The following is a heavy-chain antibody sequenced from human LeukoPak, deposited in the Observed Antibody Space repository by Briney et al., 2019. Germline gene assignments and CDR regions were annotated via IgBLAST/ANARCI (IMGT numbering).Heavy chain of an antibody. Sequence: GASVKVSCKASGYTFTSYAMHWVRQAPGQGLEWMGRINPNSGATNYAQKFQGRVTMTRDTSISTAYMELSRLRSDDTAVYYCARGAGTLTPPDYWGQGTLVTVSS. CDR1: GYTFTSYA. D-gene: IGHD6-19*01. CDR3: ARGAGTLTPPDY. V-gene: IGHV1-2*06. J-gene: IGHJ4*02. CDR2: INPNSGAT.